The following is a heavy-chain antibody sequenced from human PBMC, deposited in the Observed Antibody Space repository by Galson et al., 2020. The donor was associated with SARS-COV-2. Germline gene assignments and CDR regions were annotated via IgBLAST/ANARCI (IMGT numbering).Heavy chain of an antibody. Sequence: GGYLRLSCAASGFTFSSYAMHWVRQAPGKGLEWVAVISYDGSNKYYADSVKGRFTISRDNSKNTLYLQMNSLRAEDTAVYYCARDRRGYDILTGYFPGQWQYYYYGMDVWGQGTTVTVSS. CDR1: GFTFSSYA. D-gene: IGHD3-9*01. CDR3: ARDRRGYDILTGYFPGQWQYYYYGMDV. J-gene: IGHJ6*02. V-gene: IGHV3-30*04. CDR2: ISYDGSNK.